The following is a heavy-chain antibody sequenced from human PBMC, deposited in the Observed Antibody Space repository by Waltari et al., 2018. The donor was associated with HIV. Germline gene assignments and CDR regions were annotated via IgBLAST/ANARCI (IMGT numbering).Heavy chain of an antibody. CDR1: GGSIISNVYY. V-gene: IGHV4-39*01. J-gene: IGHJ4*02. Sequence: QLQLQESGPGLVKPSETLSLTCNVSGGSIISNVYYWGWIRQPPGKGLEWIGSVYYSGSTYYNPSLKSRVTISVDTSKNQFYLRLRSVTAADTAVYYCAPRDYGDYQFDYWGRGTLVTVSS. CDR2: VYYSGST. CDR3: APRDYGDYQFDY. D-gene: IGHD4-17*01.